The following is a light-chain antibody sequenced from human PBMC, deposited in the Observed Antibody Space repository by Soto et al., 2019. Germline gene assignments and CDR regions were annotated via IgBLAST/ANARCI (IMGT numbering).Light chain of an antibody. J-gene: IGKJ1*01. CDR3: QQYVSSVT. CDR1: QSFDSSF. V-gene: IGKV3-20*01. Sequence: EIVLTQSPGSLSLSPGERVTLSCRASQSFDSSFFAWYQQKPGQAPTLLIYGASNRATGIPDRFSGSGSATHFTLTISSLEPEDFAVHYCQQYVSSVTFGPGTKVEI. CDR2: GAS.